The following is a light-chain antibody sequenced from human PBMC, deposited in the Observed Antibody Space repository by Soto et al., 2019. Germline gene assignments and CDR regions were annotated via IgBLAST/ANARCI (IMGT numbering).Light chain of an antibody. V-gene: IGLV1-51*01. CDR3: GTWDSSLSGVV. CDR2: DNN. Sequence: QSVLTQPPSVSAAPGQKVTISCSGSSSNIGNNYVSWYQQLPGTAPKLLIYDNNKRPSGIPDRFSGSKSGTSATLGITGLQTGDEADYYCGTWDSSLSGVVFGGGTKVIVL. CDR1: SSNIGNNY. J-gene: IGLJ2*01.